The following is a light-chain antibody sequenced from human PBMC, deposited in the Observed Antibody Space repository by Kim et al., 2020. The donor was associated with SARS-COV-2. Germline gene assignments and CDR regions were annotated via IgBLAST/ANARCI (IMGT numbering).Light chain of an antibody. V-gene: IGKV2-29*03. Sequence: VVMTQTPLSLSVTPGQPASISCKSSQSLLHTDGKTYLYWYIQRPGQSPELLIYEVSSRVSGVPDRFRGSGSETDFTLEISRVEAADVGTYYCMQGIYLDTFGPGTKLEI. CDR3: MQGIYLDT. J-gene: IGKJ2*01. CDR1: QSLLHTDGKTY. CDR2: EVS.